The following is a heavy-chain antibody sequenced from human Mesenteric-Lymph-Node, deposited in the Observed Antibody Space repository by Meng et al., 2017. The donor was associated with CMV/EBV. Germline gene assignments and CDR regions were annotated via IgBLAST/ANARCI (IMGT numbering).Heavy chain of an antibody. CDR1: GDSISSRSYY. V-gene: IGHV4-39*07. Sequence: SETLSLTCTVSGDSISSRSYYWGWLRQPPGKGLEWIGGVDYSGSTNYNPSLESRVTISVDTSKTQFSLKLSSVTAADTAVYYCARAGSPYWGQGTRVTVSS. J-gene: IGHJ4*02. CDR2: VDYSGST. CDR3: ARAGSPY. D-gene: IGHD3-10*01.